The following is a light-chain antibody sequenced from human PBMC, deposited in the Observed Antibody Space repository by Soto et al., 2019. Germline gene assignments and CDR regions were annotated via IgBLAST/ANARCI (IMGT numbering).Light chain of an antibody. CDR3: QQSYSTPWT. J-gene: IGKJ1*01. Sequence: DIQMPQSPSSLSGSAGDRVTITCRASQSIRGYLNWYQQKPGKAPKVLMYGTSILQTGVSSRFSGSGSGTDFTLTSNSLQPEDFATYYCQQSYSTPWTFGQGTKVEIK. CDR1: QSIRGY. CDR2: GTS. V-gene: IGKV1-39*01.